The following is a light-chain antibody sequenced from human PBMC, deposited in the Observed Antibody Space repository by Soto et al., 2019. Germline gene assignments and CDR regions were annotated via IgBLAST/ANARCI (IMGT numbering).Light chain of an antibody. J-gene: IGKJ5*01. V-gene: IGKV3-15*01. CDR3: QQYNNWPLIT. Sequence: EIVMTQSPATLSVSPGERATLSCRASQSISNNLAWYQQKPGQAPRLVIYSAFTRATGIPARFGGSGSGTEFTLTISSLQSEDFAVYYCQQYNNWPLITFGQGTRLEIK. CDR2: SAF. CDR1: QSISNN.